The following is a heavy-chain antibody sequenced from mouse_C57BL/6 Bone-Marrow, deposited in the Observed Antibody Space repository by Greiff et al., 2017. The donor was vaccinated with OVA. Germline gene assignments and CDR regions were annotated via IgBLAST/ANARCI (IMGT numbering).Heavy chain of an antibody. CDR2: LDPSDSYT. CDR3: AREYDYGYAMDY. D-gene: IGHD2-4*01. J-gene: IGHJ4*01. CDR1: GYTFTSYW. V-gene: IGHV1-50*01. Sequence: QVQLQQPGAELVKPGASVKLSCKASGYTFTSYWMQWVKQRPGQGLEWIGELDPSDSYTNYNQKFKGKATLTVDTSSSTAYMQLSSLTSEDSAVYYCAREYDYGYAMDYWGQGTSVTVSS.